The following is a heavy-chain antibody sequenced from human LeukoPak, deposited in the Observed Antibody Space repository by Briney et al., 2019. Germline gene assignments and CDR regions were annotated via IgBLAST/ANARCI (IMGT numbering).Heavy chain of an antibody. V-gene: IGHV4-34*01. CDR1: GGSFSGYY. J-gene: IGHJ4*02. CDR2: INHSGRT. Sequence: PSETLSLTCAVYGGSFSGYYWSWIRQPPGKGLEGIGDINHSGRTTYNPSLKSRVTISVDTSKNQFSLKLSSVTAADTAVYYCARGYLSGSCYSDWGQGTLVTVSS. CDR3: ARGYLSGSCYSD. D-gene: IGHD2-15*01.